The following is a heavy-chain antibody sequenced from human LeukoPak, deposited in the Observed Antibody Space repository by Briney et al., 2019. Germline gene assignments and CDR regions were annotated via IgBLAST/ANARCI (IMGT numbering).Heavy chain of an antibody. Sequence: PGGSLRLSCAASGFTFSSYSMNWVRQAPGKGLEWVSSISSSSSYIYYADSVKGRFTISRDNAKNPLYLQMNSLRAEDTAVYYCARDKSQSLAFYFFDYWGQGTLVTVSS. V-gene: IGHV3-21*01. D-gene: IGHD3-3*02. J-gene: IGHJ4*02. CDR3: ARDKSQSLAFYFFDY. CDR2: ISSSSSYI. CDR1: GFTFSSYS.